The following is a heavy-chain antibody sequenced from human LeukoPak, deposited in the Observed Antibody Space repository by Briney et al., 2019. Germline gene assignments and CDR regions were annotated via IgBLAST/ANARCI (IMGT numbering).Heavy chain of an antibody. J-gene: IGHJ4*02. CDR2: IRYDGSNK. V-gene: IGHV3-30*02. D-gene: IGHD5-12*01. CDR1: GFTFSSYG. CDR3: ARQGEILLVATIRIFDY. Sequence: GGSLRLSCAASGFTFSSYGMHWVRQAPGKGLEWVAFIRYDGSNKYYADSVKGRFTISRDNSKNTLYLQMNSLRAEDTAVYYCARQGEILLVATIRIFDYWGQGTLVTVSS.